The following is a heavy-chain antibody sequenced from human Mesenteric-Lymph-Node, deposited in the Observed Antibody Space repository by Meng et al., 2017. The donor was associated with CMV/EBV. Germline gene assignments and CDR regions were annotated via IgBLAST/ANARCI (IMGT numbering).Heavy chain of an antibody. V-gene: IGHV1-18*01. J-gene: IGHJ4*02. CDR3: AREMDIVVVPAAPPGY. CDR2: ISAYNGNT. CDR1: GYTFTSYG. Sequence: ASVKVSCKASGYTFTSYGISWVRQAPGQGLEWMGWISAYNGNTNYAQKLQGRVTMTTDTSTSTAYMELSRLRSDDTAVYYCAREMDIVVVPAAPPGYWGQGTLVTVSS. D-gene: IGHD2-2*03.